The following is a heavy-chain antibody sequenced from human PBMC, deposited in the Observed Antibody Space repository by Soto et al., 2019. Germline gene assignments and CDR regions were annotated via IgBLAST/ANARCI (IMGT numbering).Heavy chain of an antibody. CDR2: IYYSGST. D-gene: IGHD3-3*01. J-gene: IGHJ5*02. CDR1: GASISSYY. Sequence: QVQLLESGPGLVKPSETLSLTCNVSGASISSYYWSWIRQPPGKGLEWIGFIYYSGSTNYNPSLKSRVTISVDTSKNLFSLKLSSVTAADSAVYDCARAIFGTSWFDPWGQGTLVTVSS. CDR3: ARAIFGTSWFDP. V-gene: IGHV4-59*01.